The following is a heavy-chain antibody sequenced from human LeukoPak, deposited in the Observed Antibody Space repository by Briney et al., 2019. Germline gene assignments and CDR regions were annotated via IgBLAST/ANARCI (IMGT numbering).Heavy chain of an antibody. J-gene: IGHJ4*02. CDR1: GFTFSSYA. CDR2: ISYDGSNK. Sequence: PGGSLRLSCAASGFTFSSYAMHWVRQAPGKGLEWVAVISYDGSNKYYADSVKGRFTISRDNAKNSLYLQMNSLRAEDTAVYYCARVVAAVYYWGQGTLVTVSS. CDR3: ARVVAAVYY. V-gene: IGHV3-30-3*01. D-gene: IGHD2-15*01.